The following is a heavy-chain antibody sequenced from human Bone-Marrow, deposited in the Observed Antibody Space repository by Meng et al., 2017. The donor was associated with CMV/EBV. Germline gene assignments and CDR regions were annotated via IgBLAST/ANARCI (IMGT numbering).Heavy chain of an antibody. CDR1: GYTFTSYD. V-gene: IGHV1-8*03. CDR3: ARGLPAWFGVVSLYYYGMDV. J-gene: IGHJ6*02. Sequence: ASVKVSCKASGYTFTSYDINWVRQATGQGLEWMGWMNPNSGNTGYAQKFQGRVTITRNTSISTAYMELGSLRSEDTAVYYCARGLPAWFGVVSLYYYGMDVWGQGTTVTVSS. CDR2: MNPNSGNT. D-gene: IGHD3-3*01.